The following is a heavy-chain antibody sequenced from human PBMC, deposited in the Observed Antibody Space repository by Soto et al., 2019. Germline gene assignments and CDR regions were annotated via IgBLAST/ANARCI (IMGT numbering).Heavy chain of an antibody. CDR2: IYSGGVT. Sequence: GSLRLSCAASGFTLNNYQMNWVRQAPGKGLDWVSVIYSGGVTYYAGSVKGRFTITRDSSKNTVYLQMHSLRAEDTAIYYCARDPSTTRYYGLEVWGQGTTVTVSS. CDR3: ARDPSTTRYYGLEV. J-gene: IGHJ6*02. V-gene: IGHV3-53*01. CDR1: GFTLNNYQ.